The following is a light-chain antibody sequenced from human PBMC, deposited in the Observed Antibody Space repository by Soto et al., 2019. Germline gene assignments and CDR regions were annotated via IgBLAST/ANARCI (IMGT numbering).Light chain of an antibody. CDR2: GVS. CDR1: QSVSSSY. Sequence: ETVLTQSPGTLSLSPGERANLSCRASQSVSSSYLSWYQQKPGQTPRLLIYGVSRRATGIPDRFSGSGSGTDFTLTISRLEPEDFAVYYCQQYGSSPTWTFGQGTKVDIK. J-gene: IGKJ1*01. V-gene: IGKV3-20*01. CDR3: QQYGSSPTWT.